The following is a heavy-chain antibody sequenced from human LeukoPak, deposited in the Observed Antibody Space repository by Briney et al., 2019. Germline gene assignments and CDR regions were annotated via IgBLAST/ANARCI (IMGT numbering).Heavy chain of an antibody. Sequence: GASVKVSCKASGYTFTSYGISWVRQAPGQRLEWMGWISAYNGNTNYAQKLQGRVTMTTDTSTSTAYMELRSLRSDDTAVYYCAKDSGYDWVDAFDIWGQGTMVTVSS. D-gene: IGHD5-12*01. CDR2: ISAYNGNT. CDR1: GYTFTSYG. CDR3: AKDSGYDWVDAFDI. V-gene: IGHV1-18*04. J-gene: IGHJ3*02.